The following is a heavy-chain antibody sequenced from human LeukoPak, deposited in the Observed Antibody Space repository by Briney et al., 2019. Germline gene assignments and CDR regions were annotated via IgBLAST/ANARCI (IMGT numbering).Heavy chain of an antibody. V-gene: IGHV4-38-2*02. CDR2: IDHIGST. D-gene: IGHD3-10*01. CDR1: AYSISSGYY. Sequence: SETLSLTCTVSAYSISSGYYWGWMRQPPGKGLGGIGSIDHIGSTYYNPSLKSRVPISVDTSKNQFSLKLSSVTAADTAVYYCARPMVRGPTRAFENWGQGTLVTVSS. J-gene: IGHJ4*02. CDR3: ARPMVRGPTRAFEN.